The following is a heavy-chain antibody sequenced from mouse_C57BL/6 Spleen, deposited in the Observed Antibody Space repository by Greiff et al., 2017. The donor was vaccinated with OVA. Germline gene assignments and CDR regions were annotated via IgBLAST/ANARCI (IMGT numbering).Heavy chain of an antibody. CDR3: ARWDYDGYYAMEN. CDR1: GYTFTSYW. CDR2: IHPNSGST. J-gene: IGHJ4*01. Sequence: QVQLQQPGAELVKPGASVKLSCKASGYTFTSYWMHWVKQRPGQGLEWIGMIHPNSGSTNYNEKFKSKATLTVDKSSSTAYMQLSSLTSEDSAVYYCARWDYDGYYAMENWGQGTSDTVSS. V-gene: IGHV1-64*01. D-gene: IGHD2-4*01.